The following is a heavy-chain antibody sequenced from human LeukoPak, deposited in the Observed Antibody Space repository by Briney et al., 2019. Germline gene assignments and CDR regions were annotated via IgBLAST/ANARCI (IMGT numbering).Heavy chain of an antibody. J-gene: IGHJ3*02. D-gene: IGHD3-22*01. CDR3: ARVKGNYYDSSGYYRVYAFDI. CDR1: GGSISSYY. Sequence: SETLSLTCTVSGGSISSYYWSWIRQPAGKGLEWIGRIYTSGSTNYNPSLKSRVTMSVDTSKNQFSLKLSSVTAADTAVYYCARVKGNYYDSSGYYRVYAFDIWGQGTMVTVSS. V-gene: IGHV4-4*07. CDR2: IYTSGST.